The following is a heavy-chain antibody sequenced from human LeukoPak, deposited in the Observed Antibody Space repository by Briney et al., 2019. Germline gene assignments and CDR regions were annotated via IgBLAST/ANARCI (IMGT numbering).Heavy chain of an antibody. D-gene: IGHD3-22*01. CDR1: GGSFSSYY. CDR3: ARVTGYMIEDYFDY. V-gene: IGHV4-59*01. J-gene: IGHJ4*02. CDR2: IYYSGST. Sequence: SETLSLTCAVYGGSFSSYYWSWIRQPPGKGLEWIGYIYYSGSTNYNPSLKSRVTISVKTSKNQFSLKLSSVTAADTAVYYCARVTGYMIEDYFDYWGQGTLVTVSS.